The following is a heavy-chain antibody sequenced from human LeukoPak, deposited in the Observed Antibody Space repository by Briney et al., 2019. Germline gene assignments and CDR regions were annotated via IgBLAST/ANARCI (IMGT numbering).Heavy chain of an antibody. D-gene: IGHD2-15*01. CDR2: INHSGST. V-gene: IGHV4-34*01. CDR3: ARDLGYCSGGSCYPRWFDP. J-gene: IGHJ5*02. CDR1: GGSFSGYY. Sequence: PSETLSLTCAVYGGSFSGYYWSWIRQPPGKGLEWIGEINHSGSTNYNPSLKSRVTISVDTSKNQFSLKLSSVTAADTAVYYCARDLGYCSGGSCYPRWFDPWGQGTLVTVSS.